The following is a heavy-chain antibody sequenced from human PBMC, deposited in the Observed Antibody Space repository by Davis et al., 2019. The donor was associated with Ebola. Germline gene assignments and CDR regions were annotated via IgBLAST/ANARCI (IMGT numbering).Heavy chain of an antibody. CDR1: GGSISSSSYY. CDR2: IYYSGST. Sequence: SETLSLTCTVSGGSISSSSYYWGWIRQPSGKGLEWIGSIYYSGSTYYNPSLKSRVTISVDTSKNQFSLKLSSVTAADTAVYYCASHSSGYPVDYWGQGTLVTVSS. V-gene: IGHV4-39*01. CDR3: ASHSSGYPVDY. D-gene: IGHD3-22*01. J-gene: IGHJ4*02.